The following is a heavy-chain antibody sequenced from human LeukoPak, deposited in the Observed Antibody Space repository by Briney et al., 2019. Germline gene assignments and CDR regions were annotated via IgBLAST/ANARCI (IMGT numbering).Heavy chain of an antibody. CDR2: INGDGTVT. CDR1: GFTFSNYW. D-gene: IGHD3-10*01. V-gene: IGHV3-74*01. Sequence: GGSLRLSCAVSGFTFSNYWMHWVRQAPGRGLVGVSRINGDGTVTFYADSVKGRFTISRDNAKNTLFLQMNSLRAEDTAVYYCTPGGGRGTLVTVSS. CDR3: TPG. J-gene: IGHJ4*02.